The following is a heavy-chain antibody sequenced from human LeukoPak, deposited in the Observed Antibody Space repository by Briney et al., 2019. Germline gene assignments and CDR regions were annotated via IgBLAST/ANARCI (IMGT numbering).Heavy chain of an antibody. CDR1: GFTFSSYW. D-gene: IGHD5-24*01. V-gene: IGHV3-7*01. CDR3: AGGRDVYRY. CDR2: IKQDGSGK. J-gene: IGHJ4*02. Sequence: GGSLRLSCAASGFTFSSYWMTWVRQAPGKGLEWVANIKQDGSGKYYVDSVKGRFTISRDNAKNSLYLQMNSLRAEDTAVYYCAGGRDVYRYWGQGTLVTVSS.